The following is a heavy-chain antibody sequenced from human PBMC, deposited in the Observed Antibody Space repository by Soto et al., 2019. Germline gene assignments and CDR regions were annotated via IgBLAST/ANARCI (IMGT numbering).Heavy chain of an antibody. D-gene: IGHD2-15*01. Sequence: GASVKVSCKASGYTFTGYYMHWVRQAPGQGLEWMGWINPNSGGTNYAQKFQGWVTMTRDTSISTAYMELSRLRSDDTAVYYCAIVGPTSGGSYYRHYIDYWGQGTLVTVSS. CDR2: INPNSGGT. V-gene: IGHV1-2*04. CDR3: AIVGPTSGGSYYRHYIDY. J-gene: IGHJ4*02. CDR1: GYTFTGYY.